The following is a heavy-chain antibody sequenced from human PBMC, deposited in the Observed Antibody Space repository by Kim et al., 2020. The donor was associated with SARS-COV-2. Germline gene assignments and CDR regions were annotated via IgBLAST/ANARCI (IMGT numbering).Heavy chain of an antibody. Sequence: SVKGRFTISRDDSKNTAYLEMSGLKTEDTALYYCTRSPATTLAFWDAFDIWGQGTMVTVSS. D-gene: IGHD1-1*01. J-gene: IGHJ3*02. V-gene: IGHV3-73*01. CDR3: TRSPATTLAFWDAFDI.